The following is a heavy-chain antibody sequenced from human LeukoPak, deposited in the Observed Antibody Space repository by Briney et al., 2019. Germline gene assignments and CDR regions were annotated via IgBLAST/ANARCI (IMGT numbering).Heavy chain of an antibody. V-gene: IGHV1-2*02. CDR1: GYTFTCYY. CDR3: ARDRGGTVITAGWFDP. D-gene: IGHD3-10*01. Sequence: ASVKVSCKASGYTFTCYYMHWVRQAPGQGLEWMGWINPNSGGTNYAQKFQGRVTMTRDTSISTAYMELSRLRSDDTAVYYCARDRGGTVITAGWFDPWGQGTLVTVSS. CDR2: INPNSGGT. J-gene: IGHJ5*02.